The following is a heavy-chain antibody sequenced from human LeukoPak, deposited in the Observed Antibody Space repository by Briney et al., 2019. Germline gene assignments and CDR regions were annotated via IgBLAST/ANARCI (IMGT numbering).Heavy chain of an antibody. CDR3: ARDYCSSTSCYTASNWFDP. J-gene: IGHJ5*02. Sequence: GGSLRLSCAASGFTFSSYAMSWVRQAPGKGLEWVSYISSSGSTIYYADSVKGRFTISRDNAKNSLYLQMNSLRAEDTAVYYCARDYCSSTSCYTASNWFDPWGQGTLVTVSS. CDR2: ISSSGSTI. CDR1: GFTFSSYA. D-gene: IGHD2-2*02. V-gene: IGHV3-48*04.